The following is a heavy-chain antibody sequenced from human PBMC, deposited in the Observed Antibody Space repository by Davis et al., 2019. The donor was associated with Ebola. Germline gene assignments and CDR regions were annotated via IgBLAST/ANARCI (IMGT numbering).Heavy chain of an antibody. J-gene: IGHJ6*04. CDR1: GFTFSSYS. Sequence: GSLRLSCAASGFTFSSYSMNWVRQPPGKGLEWIGEINHSGSTNYNPSLKSRVTISVDTSKNQFSLKLSSVTAADTAVYYCARVGGLPSIWYYYYYGMDVWGKGTTVTVSS. D-gene: IGHD2-15*01. CDR3: ARVGGLPSIWYYYYYGMDV. V-gene: IGHV4-34*01. CDR2: INHSGST.